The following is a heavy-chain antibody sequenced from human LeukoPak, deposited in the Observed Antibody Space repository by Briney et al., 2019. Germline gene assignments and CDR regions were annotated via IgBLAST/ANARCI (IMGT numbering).Heavy chain of an antibody. CDR1: GFTFSSYG. J-gene: IGHJ4*02. CDR3: AKDRVGGILTGYIDY. V-gene: IGHV3-30*18. D-gene: IGHD3-9*01. Sequence: PGGSLRLSCAASGFTFSSYGMHWVRQAPGKGLEWVAVISYDGSNKYYAGSVKGRFTISRDNSKNTLYLQMNSLRAEDTAVYYCAKDRVGGILTGYIDYWGQGTLVTVSS. CDR2: ISYDGSNK.